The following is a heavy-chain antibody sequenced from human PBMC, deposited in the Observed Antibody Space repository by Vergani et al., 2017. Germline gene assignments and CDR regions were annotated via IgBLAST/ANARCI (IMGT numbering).Heavy chain of an antibody. V-gene: IGHV4-34*01. CDR1: GGSFSGYY. CDR2: INHSGST. D-gene: IGHD5-24*01. Sequence: QVQLQQWGAGLLKPSETLSLTCAVYGGSFSGYYWSWIRQPPGKGLEWIGEINHSGSTNYNPSLKSRVTISVDTSKNQFSLKLSSVTAADTAVYYCARGNRVWLQLRLGFDYLGQGTLVTVSS. J-gene: IGHJ4*02. CDR3: ARGNRVWLQLRLGFDY.